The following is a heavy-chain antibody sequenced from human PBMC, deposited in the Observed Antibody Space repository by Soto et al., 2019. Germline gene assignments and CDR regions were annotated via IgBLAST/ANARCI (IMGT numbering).Heavy chain of an antibody. CDR2: INPNSGGT. CDR1: GYTFSDYY. V-gene: IGHV1-2*02. D-gene: IGHD1-1*01. CDR3: AKEPATAKPEGVDF. Sequence: ASVKVSCKASGYTFSDYYIHWVRQAPGRGLEWMGWINPNSGGTKYAPKFQGGVTMTRDTSITTAYMELSRLRSGDTAVYHCAKEPATAKPEGVDFWGQGTLVTVSS. J-gene: IGHJ4*02.